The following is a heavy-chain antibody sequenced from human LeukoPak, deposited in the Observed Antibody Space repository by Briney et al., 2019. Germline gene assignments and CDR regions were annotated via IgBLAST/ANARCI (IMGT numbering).Heavy chain of an antibody. J-gene: IGHJ3*01. V-gene: IGHV1-2*02. CDR1: GYTFTGYY. CDR2: INPNSGGT. D-gene: IGHD3-16*01. Sequence: ASVKVSCKASGYTFTGYYIHWVRQAPGQGLEWMGWINPNSGGTNYAQKFQGRVTMTRDTSISTAYMELSRLTSDDTAVYYCATFTAPLNAFDLWGQGTMVTVSS. CDR3: ATFTAPLNAFDL.